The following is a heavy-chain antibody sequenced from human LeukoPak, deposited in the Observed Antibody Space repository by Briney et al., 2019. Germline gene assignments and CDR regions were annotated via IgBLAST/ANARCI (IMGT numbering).Heavy chain of an antibody. D-gene: IGHD4/OR15-4a*01. V-gene: IGHV3-23*01. CDR2: ISGSGGST. J-gene: IGHJ4*02. CDR1: GFTFSNYA. CDR3: ARDESPVLATHLDS. Sequence: PGGSLRLSCAASGFTFSNYAMSWVRQAPGKGLEWVSGISGSGGSTYYADSVKGRFTISSDISKNTLFLQKNTLRAEDTAVYFCARDESPVLATHLDSWGQGTLVTVSS.